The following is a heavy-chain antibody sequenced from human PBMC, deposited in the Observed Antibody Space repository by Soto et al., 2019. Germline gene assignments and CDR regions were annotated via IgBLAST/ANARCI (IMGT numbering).Heavy chain of an antibody. CDR3: ARVQYSGDDLRLAFDI. CDR1: GYTFTSYS. D-gene: IGHD5-12*01. V-gene: IGHV1-3*01. CDR2: IHAGNGYT. J-gene: IGHJ3*02. Sequence: QVQLVQSGAQVKRPGASVTVSCRASGYTFTSYSLHWVRQAPGRRLEWMGWIHAGNGYTKYSQSFKGRVTITRDTPPTTGNMDLTSLRSEDTALYYCARVQYSGDDLRLAFDIWAQGTMVTVSS.